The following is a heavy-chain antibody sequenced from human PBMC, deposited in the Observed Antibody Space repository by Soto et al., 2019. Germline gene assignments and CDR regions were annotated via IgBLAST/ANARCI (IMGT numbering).Heavy chain of an antibody. V-gene: IGHV3-21*01. J-gene: IGHJ3*01. Sequence: LRLFCVASGFNLSSYTMSWVRQAPGKGLEWVSSIGISIGYIYYGESVTGRFTISRDNAKNSLFLQMNSLRAEDTAVYFCGRNVLAVTEDAVDVWGQGTMVTVSS. CDR3: GRNVLAVTEDAVDV. CDR2: IGISIGYI. CDR1: GFNLSSYT. D-gene: IGHD6-6*01.